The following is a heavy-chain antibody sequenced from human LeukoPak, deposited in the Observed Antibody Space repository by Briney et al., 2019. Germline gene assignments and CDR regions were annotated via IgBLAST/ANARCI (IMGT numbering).Heavy chain of an antibody. CDR3: ARVIAGAIDY. V-gene: IGHV3-7*01. CDR2: VAQDGRAQ. J-gene: IGHJ4*02. D-gene: IGHD6-13*01. CDR1: GFTFSHYS. Sequence: PPGGSLRLSCAASGFTFSHYSMTWVRQAPGKGLEWVANVAQDGRAQNYLDSLKGRFTISRDNPQNSLYLQMHSLRAEDAAVYYCARVIAGAIDYWGQGILVTVSS.